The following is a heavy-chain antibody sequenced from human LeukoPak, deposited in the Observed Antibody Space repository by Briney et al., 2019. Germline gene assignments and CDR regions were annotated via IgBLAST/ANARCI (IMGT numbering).Heavy chain of an antibody. CDR1: GFNLRTDS. CDR3: ARVATVTTPDY. V-gene: IGHV3-74*01. CDR2: INPDGSTT. Sequence: GGSLRLSCAASGFNLRTDSMNWVRQAPGKGLVWVSRINPDGSTTNYADSVKGRFTISRDNAKNTLYLQMNSLTVEDTAVYYCARVATVTTPDYWGQGTLVTVSS. J-gene: IGHJ4*02. D-gene: IGHD4-17*01.